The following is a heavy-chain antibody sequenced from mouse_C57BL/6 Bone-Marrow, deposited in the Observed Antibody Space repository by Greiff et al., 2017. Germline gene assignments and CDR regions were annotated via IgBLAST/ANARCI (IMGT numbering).Heavy chain of an antibody. V-gene: IGHV1-63*01. CDR1: GYTFTNYW. CDR3: AREGSSFDY. J-gene: IGHJ2*01. CDR2: IYPGGGYT. Sequence: QVQLQQSGAELVRPGTSVTMSCKASGYTFTNYWLGWAKQRPGHGLEWIGDIYPGGGYTNYNEKFKGKATLTADKSTSTAYMQFSSLSSEDSDSYNCAREGSSFDYWGQGTTLTVSS.